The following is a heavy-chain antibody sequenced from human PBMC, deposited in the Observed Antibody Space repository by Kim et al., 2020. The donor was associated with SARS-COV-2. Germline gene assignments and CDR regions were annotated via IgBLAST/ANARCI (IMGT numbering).Heavy chain of an antibody. Sequence: GGSLRLSCAASGFTFSSYGMHWVRQAPGKGLEWVAVIWYDGSNKYYADSVKGRFTISRDNSKNTLYLQMNSLRAEDTAVYYCARDSYYYDSSGYYYSPWYYYGMGVWGQGNTVTVSS. CDR3: ARDSYYYDSSGYYYSPWYYYGMGV. D-gene: IGHD3-22*01. V-gene: IGHV3-33*08. CDR2: IWYDGSNK. CDR1: GFTFSSYG. J-gene: IGHJ6*02.